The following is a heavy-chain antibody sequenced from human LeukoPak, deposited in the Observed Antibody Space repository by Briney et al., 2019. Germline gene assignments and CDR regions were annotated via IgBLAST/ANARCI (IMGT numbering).Heavy chain of an antibody. CDR1: GRSISSYY. V-gene: IGHV4-4*07. J-gene: IGHJ4*02. Sequence: KPSETQSLTCSVSGRSISSYYWSWTRHPAGEAPEWIGCIFSSGINNYNTSLKSRVTMPLDNSKKHLTFKLRYVTAADHAGYYLARDTGKSGYPDYWGQGTLVTVSS. CDR2: IFSSGIN. CDR3: ARDTGKSGYPDY. D-gene: IGHD3-3*01.